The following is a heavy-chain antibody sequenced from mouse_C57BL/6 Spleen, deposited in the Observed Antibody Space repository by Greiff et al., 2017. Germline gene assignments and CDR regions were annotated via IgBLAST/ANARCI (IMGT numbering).Heavy chain of an antibody. CDR2: IRSKSNNYAT. J-gene: IGHJ3*01. D-gene: IGHD2-4*01. V-gene: IGHV10-1*01. CDR1: GFSFNTYA. Sequence: EVQLVESGGGLVQPKGSLKLSCAASGFSFNTYAMNWVRQAPGKGLEWVARIRSKSNNYATYYADSVKDRFTISRDDSESMLYLQMNNLKTEDTAMYYCVREWLYDYGSYWGQGTLVTVSA. CDR3: VREWLYDYGSY.